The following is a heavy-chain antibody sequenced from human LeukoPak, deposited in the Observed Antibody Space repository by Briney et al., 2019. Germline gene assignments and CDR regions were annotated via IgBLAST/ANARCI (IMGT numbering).Heavy chain of an antibody. D-gene: IGHD5-18*01. CDR1: GGSISSGSYY. CDR2: ISSSGSTI. Sequence: LSLTCTVSGGSISSGSYYWSWIRQPAGKGLEWVSYISSSGSTIYYADSVKGRFTISRDNAKNSLYLQMNSLRAEDTAVYYCARVSGPFSYGNWFDAWGQGTLVTVSS. CDR3: ARVSGPFSYGNWFDA. J-gene: IGHJ5*02. V-gene: IGHV3-11*01.